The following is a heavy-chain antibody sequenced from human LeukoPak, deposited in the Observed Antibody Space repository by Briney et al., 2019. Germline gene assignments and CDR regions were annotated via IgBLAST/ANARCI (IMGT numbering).Heavy chain of an antibody. CDR1: GVIVRSNY. CDR2: LYHGGST. CDR3: ARDVMSYYGPYFDY. V-gene: IGHV3-66*01. J-gene: IGHJ4*02. Sequence: PGGSLRLSCVGSGVIVRSNYMTWVRQAPGKGLEWVSILYHGGSTYYADSVKGRFTISRDNAKNSLYLQMNSLRAEDTAVYYCARDVMSYYGPYFDYWGQGTLVTVSS. D-gene: IGHD1-26*01.